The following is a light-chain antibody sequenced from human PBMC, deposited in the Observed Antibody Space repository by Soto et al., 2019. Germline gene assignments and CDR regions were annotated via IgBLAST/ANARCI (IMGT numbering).Light chain of an antibody. CDR2: SHN. J-gene: IGLJ1*01. V-gene: IGLV1-44*01. CDR3: AAWDDSLNGYV. CDR1: SSNIGSNT. Sequence: QSALTQPPSASGTPGQRVTISCSGSSSNIGSNTVNWYQQLPGTAPKLLICSHNRRPSGVPDRFSGSKSVTSASLAISGLQSEDEADYYCAAWDDSLNGYVFGTGTKLTVL.